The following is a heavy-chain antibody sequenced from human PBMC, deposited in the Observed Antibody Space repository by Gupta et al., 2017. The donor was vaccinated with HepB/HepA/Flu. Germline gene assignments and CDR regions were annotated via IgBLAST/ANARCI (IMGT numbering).Heavy chain of an antibody. D-gene: IGHD2-21*02. CDR1: GGSISSSNW. Sequence: QVQLQESGPGLVKPSGTLSLTCAVSGGSISSSNWWSWVRQPPGKGLEGSGEIYHSGSTNYNPSLKSRVTISVDKAKNKVSLKLSSVTAEDTAVYYCARYFGVDGYPDAFDIWGQGTMVTVSS. J-gene: IGHJ3*02. CDR2: IYHSGST. CDR3: ARYFGVDGYPDAFDI. V-gene: IGHV4-4*02.